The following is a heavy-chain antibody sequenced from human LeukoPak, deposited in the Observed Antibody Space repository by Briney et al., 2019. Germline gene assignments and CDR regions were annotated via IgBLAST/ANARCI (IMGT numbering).Heavy chain of an antibody. CDR1: GYSISSGYY. CDR3: ARGREDSSGWYIDY. Sequence: SETLSLTCTVSGYSISSGYYWGWIRQPPGKGLEWIGYIYYSGSTNYNPSLKSRVTISVDTSKNQFSLQLNSVTPEDTAVYYCARGREDSSGWYIDYWGQGTLVTVSS. D-gene: IGHD6-19*01. V-gene: IGHV4-61*05. J-gene: IGHJ4*02. CDR2: IYYSGST.